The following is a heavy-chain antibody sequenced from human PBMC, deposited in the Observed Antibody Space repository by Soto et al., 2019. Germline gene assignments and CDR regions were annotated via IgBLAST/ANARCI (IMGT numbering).Heavy chain of an antibody. V-gene: IGHV3-23*01. CDR3: AKDGLYDFWSGYSPSSGGMDV. Sequence: HPGGSLRLSCAASRFTFRSYEMNWVRQAPGKGLEWVSAISGSGGSTYYADSVKGRFTISRDNSKNTLYLQMNSLRAEDTAVYYCAKDGLYDFWSGYSPSSGGMDVWGQGTTVTVSS. CDR1: RFTFRSYE. D-gene: IGHD3-3*01. J-gene: IGHJ6*02. CDR2: ISGSGGST.